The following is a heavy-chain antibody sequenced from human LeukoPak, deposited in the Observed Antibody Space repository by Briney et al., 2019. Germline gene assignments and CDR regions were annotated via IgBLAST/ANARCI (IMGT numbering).Heavy chain of an antibody. CDR2: IIPIFGTA. CDR3: ARDPQGGTMVRGVIKYYYYGMDV. J-gene: IGHJ6*04. Sequence: SVKVSCKASGGTFSSYAISWVRQAPGQGLEWMGGIIPIFGTANYAQKFQGRVTITADKSTSTAYMELSRLRSEDTAVYYCARDPQGGTMVRGVIKYYYYGMDVWGKGTTVTVSS. D-gene: IGHD3-10*01. V-gene: IGHV1-69*06. CDR1: GGTFSSYA.